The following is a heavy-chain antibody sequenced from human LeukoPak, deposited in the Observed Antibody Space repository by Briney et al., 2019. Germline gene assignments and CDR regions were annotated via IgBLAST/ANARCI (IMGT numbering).Heavy chain of an antibody. CDR2: IKKDGSER. V-gene: IGHV3-7*03. Sequence: GGSLRLSCAASGFTFSDFYMSWVRQAPGKGLEWVANIKKDGSERSYVDSVKGRFTISRDNAKNSLYLQMNSLRAEDTALYYCAKDIGDYWGQGTLVTVSS. CDR1: GFTFSDFY. D-gene: IGHD1-26*01. CDR3: AKDIGDY. J-gene: IGHJ4*02.